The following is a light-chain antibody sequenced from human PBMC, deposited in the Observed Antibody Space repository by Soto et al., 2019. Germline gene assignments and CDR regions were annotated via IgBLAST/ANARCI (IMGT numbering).Light chain of an antibody. V-gene: IGKV3-15*01. J-gene: IGKJ1*01. Sequence: EIVMTQSPATLSVSPGEGATLYCMASQSVNTNLAWYQQKPGQAPRLLIYGASSMATGIPARFSGSGSGTEFTLTISSLQSEDFAVYYCQQYNDWPPWTFGQGTKVDIK. CDR1: QSVNTN. CDR3: QQYNDWPPWT. CDR2: GAS.